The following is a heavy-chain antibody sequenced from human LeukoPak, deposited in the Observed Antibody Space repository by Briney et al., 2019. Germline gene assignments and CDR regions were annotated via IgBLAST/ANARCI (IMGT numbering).Heavy chain of an antibody. D-gene: IGHD1-26*01. CDR1: GFTVSSNY. Sequence: PGGSLRLSCAASGFTVSSNYMSWVRQAPGKGLEWVSVIYSGGSTYYADSVKGRFTISRDNSKNTLYLQMNSLRAEDTALYYCAKDQSSGSYYRLGVFDIWGQGTMVTVSS. J-gene: IGHJ3*02. V-gene: IGHV3-53*01. CDR2: IYSGGST. CDR3: AKDQSSGSYYRLGVFDI.